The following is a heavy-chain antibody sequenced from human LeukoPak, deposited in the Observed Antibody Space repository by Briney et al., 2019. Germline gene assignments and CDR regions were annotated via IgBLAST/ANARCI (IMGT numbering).Heavy chain of an antibody. Sequence: ASVKVSCKASGYTFTCYYMHWVRQAPGQGLEWMGRINPNSGGTNYAQKFQGRVTMTRDTSISTAYMELSRLRSDDTAVYYCASLRGYSSGWYRGAFDIWGQGTMVTVSS. CDR3: ASLRGYSSGWYRGAFDI. J-gene: IGHJ3*02. CDR1: GYTFTCYY. CDR2: INPNSGGT. D-gene: IGHD6-19*01. V-gene: IGHV1-2*06.